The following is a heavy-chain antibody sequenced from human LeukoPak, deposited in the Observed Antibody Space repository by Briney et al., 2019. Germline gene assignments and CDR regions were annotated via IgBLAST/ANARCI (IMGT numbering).Heavy chain of an antibody. CDR2: IKQDGSEK. Sequence: PGGPLSLSCAASGFTFSSYWRSWGRQPPGKGRGGVANIKQDGSEKYYVHSVKGRFTISRDHGKNSLYLQMNSQRAEDTAVYYCARGQRWGLLELFDYWGQGTLVTVSS. V-gene: IGHV3-7*05. J-gene: IGHJ4*02. CDR1: GFTFSSYW. D-gene: IGHD1-26*01. CDR3: ARGQRWGLLELFDY.